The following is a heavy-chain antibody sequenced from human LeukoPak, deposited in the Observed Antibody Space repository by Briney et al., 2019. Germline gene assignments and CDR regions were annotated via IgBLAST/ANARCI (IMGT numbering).Heavy chain of an antibody. D-gene: IGHD3-10*01. CDR2: IRNKAYGGTT. CDR3: TRCRGYYGSGTYSTVYFDY. Sequence: GGSLRLSCTASGFTFDDYAMSWFRQVPGRGLEWVGFIRNKAYGGTTEYAASVEGRFTISRDDSKSIAFLQMNSLETEDTAVYYCTRCRGYYGSGTYSTVYFDYWGQGTLVTVSS. CDR1: GFTFDDYA. J-gene: IGHJ4*02. V-gene: IGHV3-49*03.